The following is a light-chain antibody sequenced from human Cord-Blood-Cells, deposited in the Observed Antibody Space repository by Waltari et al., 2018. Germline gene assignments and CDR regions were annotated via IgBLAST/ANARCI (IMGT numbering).Light chain of an antibody. V-gene: IGKV4-1*01. J-gene: IGKJ3*01. CDR3: QQYYSTPRT. CDR1: QSVLYSSNNKNY. CDR2: WAS. Sequence: DIVMTQSPDSLAVSLGERATINCKSSQSVLYSSNNKNYLAWYQQKPGQPPKLLIYWASTRESGVPDRFXGSXSGTDFTLTISSLQAXDXXVYXCQQYYSTPRTFGPGTKVDIK.